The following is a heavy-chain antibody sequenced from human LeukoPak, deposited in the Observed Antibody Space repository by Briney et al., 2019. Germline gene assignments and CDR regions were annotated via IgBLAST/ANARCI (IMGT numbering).Heavy chain of an antibody. V-gene: IGHV3-21*01. CDR1: GFTFSSYS. CDR2: ISSSSSYI. Sequence: GGSLRLSCAASGFTFSSYSMNWVRQAPGKGLEWVSSISSSSSYIYYADSVKGRFTISRDNAKNSLYLQMNSPRAEDTAVYYCARMGYYYDSSGYYVNFDYWGQGTLVTVSS. D-gene: IGHD3-22*01. CDR3: ARMGYYYDSSGYYVNFDY. J-gene: IGHJ4*02.